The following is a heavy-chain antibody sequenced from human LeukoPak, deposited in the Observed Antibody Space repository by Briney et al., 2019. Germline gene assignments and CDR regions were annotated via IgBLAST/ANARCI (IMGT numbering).Heavy chain of an antibody. D-gene: IGHD3-10*01. CDR1: GGSFSGYY. CDR2: INHSGST. Sequence: SSETLSLTCAVYGGSFSGYYWSWIRQPPGKGLEWIGEINHSGSTNYNPSLKSRVTISVDTSKNQFSLKLSSVTAADTAVYYCARGRAVYGSGSYLSYWGQGTLVTVSS. V-gene: IGHV4-34*01. CDR3: ARGRAVYGSGSYLSY. J-gene: IGHJ4*02.